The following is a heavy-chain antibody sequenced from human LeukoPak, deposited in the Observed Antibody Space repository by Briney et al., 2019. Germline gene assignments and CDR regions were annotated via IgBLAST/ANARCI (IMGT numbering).Heavy chain of an antibody. D-gene: IGHD4-23*01. J-gene: IGHJ6*03. CDR1: GFTFSSYW. CDR2: IKQDGSEN. CDR3: ARDGDTVLTRGYYYYMDV. V-gene: IGHV3-7*01. Sequence: GGSLRLSCAASGFTFSSYWMSWVRQAPGKGLEWVANIKQDGSENYYVDSVKGRFTISRDNAKNSLYLQMNSLRAEDTAVYYCARDGDTVLTRGYYYYMDVWGKGTTVTVSS.